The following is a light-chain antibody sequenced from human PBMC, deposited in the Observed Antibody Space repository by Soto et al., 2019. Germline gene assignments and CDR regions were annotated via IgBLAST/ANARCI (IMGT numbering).Light chain of an antibody. Sequence: DIQMTQAPSSLSASLGDRVTITCRLSESIRNELNWFQQRPGKAPRLLIYDTFTLQSGVPSRFSGSVSGTEFSLTISSLQAGDSAIYYCQQRFTTPWTFGQGTKVEI. CDR1: ESIRNE. CDR3: QQRFTTPWT. CDR2: DTF. V-gene: IGKV1-39*01. J-gene: IGKJ1*01.